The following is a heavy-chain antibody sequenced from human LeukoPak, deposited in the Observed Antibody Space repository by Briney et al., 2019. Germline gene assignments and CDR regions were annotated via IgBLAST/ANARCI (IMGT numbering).Heavy chain of an antibody. CDR1: GFTFSSYA. V-gene: IGHV3-23*01. CDR2: ISGSGGGT. Sequence: GGSLRLSCAASGFTFSSYAMSWVRQAPGKGLEWVSAISGSGGGTYYADSVKGRFTISRDNSKNTLYLQMNSLRAEDTAAYYCAKDLPSCGGDCSVYLVDAFDIWGQGTMVTVSS. CDR3: AKDLPSCGGDCSVYLVDAFDI. D-gene: IGHD2-21*02. J-gene: IGHJ3*02.